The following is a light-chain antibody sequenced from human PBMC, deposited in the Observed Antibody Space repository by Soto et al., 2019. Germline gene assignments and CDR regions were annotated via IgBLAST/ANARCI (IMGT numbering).Light chain of an antibody. CDR1: SSNIGSNT. CDR2: SNN. V-gene: IGLV1-44*01. CDR3: AAWEDSLNGRV. Sequence: QSVLTQPPSASGTPGQRVTISCSGSSSNIGSNTVNWYQQLPGTAHKLLIYSNNQRPSGVPDRFSGSKSGTSASLAISGLQSEDEADYYCAAWEDSLNGRVFGGGTKLTVL. J-gene: IGLJ3*02.